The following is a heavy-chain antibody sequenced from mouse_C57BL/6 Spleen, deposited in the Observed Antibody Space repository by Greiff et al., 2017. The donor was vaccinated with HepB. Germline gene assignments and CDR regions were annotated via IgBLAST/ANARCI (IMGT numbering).Heavy chain of an antibody. CDR2: INPNNGGT. D-gene: IGHD2-1*01. V-gene: IGHV1-26*01. CDR3: ARDGLLIYYGTLDY. CDR1: GYTFTDYY. J-gene: IGHJ2*01. Sequence: EVQLQQSGPELVKPGASVKISCKASGYTFTDYYMNWVKQSHGKSLEWIGDINPNNGGTSYNQKFKGKATLTVDKSSSTAYMELRSLTSEDSAVYYCARDGLLIYYGTLDYWGQGTTLTVSS.